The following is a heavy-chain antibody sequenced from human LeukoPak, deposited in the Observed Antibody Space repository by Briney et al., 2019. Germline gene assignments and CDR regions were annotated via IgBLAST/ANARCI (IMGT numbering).Heavy chain of an antibody. J-gene: IGHJ1*01. CDR2: VYYSGST. D-gene: IGHD3-22*01. Sequence: SETLSLTCTVSGGSIISSSYYWGWVRQPPRKGLEWIGSVYYSGSTSYNPSLKRRVTISINTSKNQFSLNLRSVTAADKAVYYCARSRSYPGFLDSTGSSLGPPSGADWWGQGTRVTVSS. CDR1: GGSIISSSYY. V-gene: IGHV4-39*01. CDR3: ARSRSYPGFLDSTGSSLGPPSGADW.